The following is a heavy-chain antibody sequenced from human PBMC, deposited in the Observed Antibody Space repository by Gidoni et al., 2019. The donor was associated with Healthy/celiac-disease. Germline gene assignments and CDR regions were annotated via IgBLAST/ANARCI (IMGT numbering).Heavy chain of an antibody. CDR2: IWYDGSNK. Sequence: QVQLVESGGGVVQPGRSLRLSCAASGFTFSRYGMHWVRQAPGKGLEWVAVIWYDGSNKYYADSVKGRFTISRDNSKNTLYLQMNSLRAEDTAVYYCARGSLFLYVLDYWGQGTLVTVSS. V-gene: IGHV3-33*01. CDR1: GFTFSRYG. CDR3: ARGSLFLYVLDY. D-gene: IGHD2-2*02. J-gene: IGHJ4*02.